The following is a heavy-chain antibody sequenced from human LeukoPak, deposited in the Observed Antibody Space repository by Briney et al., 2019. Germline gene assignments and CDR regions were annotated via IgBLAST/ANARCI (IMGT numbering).Heavy chain of an antibody. CDR3: ARVGSRGLLWFGELSFDY. V-gene: IGHV3-7*01. CDR1: EFTFSSYW. D-gene: IGHD3-10*01. Sequence: GGSLRLSCAASEFTFSSYWMSWVRQAPGKGLEWVANIKQDRSEKYYVDSVKGRFTISRDNAKNSLYLQMNSLRAEDTAVYYCARVGSRGLLWFGELSFDYWGQGTLVTVSS. CDR2: IKQDRSEK. J-gene: IGHJ4*02.